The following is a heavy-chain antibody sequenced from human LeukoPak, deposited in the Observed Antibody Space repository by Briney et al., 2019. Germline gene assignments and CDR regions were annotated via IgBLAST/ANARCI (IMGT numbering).Heavy chain of an antibody. V-gene: IGHV4-4*07. J-gene: IGHJ5*02. D-gene: IGHD2-2*01. CDR2: IYTSGST. Sequence: PSETLSLTCTVSGGSISSYFWSWIRQPAGKGLEWIGCIYTSGSTNYNPSLKSRFTMSVDTSKNEFSPKLSSVTAADTAVYYCGKDWAMKRSKNNWFDPWGQGTLVPVPS. CDR1: GGSISSYF. CDR3: GKDWAMKRSKNNWFDP.